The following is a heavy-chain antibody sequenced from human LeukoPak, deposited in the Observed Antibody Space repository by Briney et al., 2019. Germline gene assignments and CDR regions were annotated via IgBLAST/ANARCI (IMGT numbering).Heavy chain of an antibody. CDR3: ARLWEDSSGYYLLGGFDY. J-gene: IGHJ4*02. CDR2: IYPGDSDT. V-gene: IGHV5-51*01. D-gene: IGHD3-22*01. Sequence: GESLKISCKGSGYSFTSYWIGWVRQMPGKGLEWMGIIYPGDSDTRYSSSFQGQVTISADKSISTAYLQWSSLKASDTAMYYCARLWEDSSGYYLLGGFDYWGQGTLVTVSS. CDR1: GYSFTSYW.